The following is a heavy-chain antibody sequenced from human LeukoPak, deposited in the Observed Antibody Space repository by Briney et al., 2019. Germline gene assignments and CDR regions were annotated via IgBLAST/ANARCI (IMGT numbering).Heavy chain of an antibody. CDR2: INPNSGGT. D-gene: IGHD3-3*01. Sequence: ASVKVSCKASGCTFTGYYMHWVRQAPGQGLEWMGWINPNSGGTNYAQKFQGRVTMTRDTSISTAYMELSRLRSDDTAVYYCARPNFWSGYYNDYWGQGTLVTVSS. V-gene: IGHV1-2*02. CDR3: ARPNFWSGYYNDY. J-gene: IGHJ4*02. CDR1: GCTFTGYY.